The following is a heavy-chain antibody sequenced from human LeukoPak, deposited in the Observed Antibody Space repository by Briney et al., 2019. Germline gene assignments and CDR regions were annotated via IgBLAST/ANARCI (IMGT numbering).Heavy chain of an antibody. CDR3: ATDLGLHSGNRFDY. V-gene: IGHV1-24*01. CDR2: FDPEDGET. J-gene: IGHJ4*02. CDR1: GYTLTELS. Sequence: GASVKLSCKVSGYTLTELSMHRVRQAPGKGLEWMGGFDPEDGETIYAQKFQGRVTMTEDTSTDTAYMELSSLRSEDTAVYYCATDLGLHSGNRFDYWGQGTLVTVSS. D-gene: IGHD5-24*01.